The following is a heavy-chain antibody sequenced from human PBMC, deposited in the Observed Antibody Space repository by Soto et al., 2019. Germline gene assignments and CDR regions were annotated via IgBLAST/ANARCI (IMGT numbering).Heavy chain of an antibody. J-gene: IGHJ6*02. V-gene: IGHV3-33*01. CDR3: ASEYCSGGSCYYYGMDV. Sequence: QVQLVESGGGVVQPGRSLRLSCAASGFTFSSYGMHWVRHAPGKGLEWVAVIWYDGSNKYYADSVKGRFTISRDNSKNTLYVQMNSLRAEDTAVYYCASEYCSGGSCYYYGMDVWGQGTTVTVSS. CDR2: IWYDGSNK. CDR1: GFTFSSYG. D-gene: IGHD2-15*01.